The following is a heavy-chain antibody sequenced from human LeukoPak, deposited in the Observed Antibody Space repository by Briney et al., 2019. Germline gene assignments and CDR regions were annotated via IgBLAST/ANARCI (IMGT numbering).Heavy chain of an antibody. J-gene: IGHJ4*02. CDR2: INPSGGST. CDR1: GYTLTSYY. V-gene: IGHV1-46*01. D-gene: IGHD5-12*01. CDR3: ARDLRLRLMAVGY. Sequence: ASVKVSCKASGYTLTSYYIDWVRQAPGQGLEWMGVINPSGGSTRYAQKFQGRVTMTGDPSTRTVYMELSSLTSDDTAVHYCARDLRLRLMAVGYWGQGTLVTVSS.